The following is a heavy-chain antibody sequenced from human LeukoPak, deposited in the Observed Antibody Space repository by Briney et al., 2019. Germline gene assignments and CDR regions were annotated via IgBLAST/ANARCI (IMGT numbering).Heavy chain of an antibody. CDR1: GYIFTSFA. CDR2: INAGNGNT. Sequence: APVKVSCKASGYIFTSFAMHWVRQAPGQRLEWMGWINAGNGNTKYSQKFQGRVTITRDTSASTAYMELSSLRSEDTAMYYCTRDLNGDSYQPFDYWGQGTLVTVSS. J-gene: IGHJ4*02. V-gene: IGHV1-3*01. D-gene: IGHD2-21*02. CDR3: TRDLNGDSYQPFDY.